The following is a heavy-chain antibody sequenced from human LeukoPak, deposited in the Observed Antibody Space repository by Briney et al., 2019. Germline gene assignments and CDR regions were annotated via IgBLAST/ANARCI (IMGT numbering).Heavy chain of an antibody. V-gene: IGHV3-33*01. CDR1: GFTFSSYG. CDR3: ARRSGTTDYYYYMDV. CDR2: IWYDGSNK. D-gene: IGHD1-14*01. J-gene: IGHJ6*03. Sequence: GRSLRLSCAASGFTFSSYGMHWVRQAPGKGLEWVAVIWYDGSNKYYADSVKGRFTISRDNSKNTLYLQMNSLRAEDTAVYYCARRSGTTDYYYYMDVWGKGTTVTVSS.